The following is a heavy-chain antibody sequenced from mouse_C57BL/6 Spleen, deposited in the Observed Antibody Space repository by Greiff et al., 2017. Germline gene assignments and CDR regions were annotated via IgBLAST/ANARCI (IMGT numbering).Heavy chain of an antibody. CDR3: ARTRADGYSFAY. Sequence: VKLMESGPELVKPGASVKISCKASGYAFSSSWMNWVKQRPGKGLEWIGRIYPGDGDTNYNGKFKGKATLTADKSSSTAYMQLSSLTSEDSAVYFCARTRADGYSFAYWGQGTLVTVSA. J-gene: IGHJ3*01. CDR2: IYPGDGDT. V-gene: IGHV1-82*01. CDR1: GYAFSSSW. D-gene: IGHD2-3*01.